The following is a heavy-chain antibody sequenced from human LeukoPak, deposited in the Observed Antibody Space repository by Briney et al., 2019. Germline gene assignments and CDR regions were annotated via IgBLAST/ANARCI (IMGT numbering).Heavy chain of an antibody. CDR3: ARGKIGYYYGDYDGY. D-gene: IGHD4-17*01. J-gene: IGHJ4*02. CDR2: ISTISSTK. CDR1: GFTFSSYD. Sequence: PGGSLRLSCAASGFTFSSYDMNWVRQAPGKGLEWVSYISTISSTKYYADSVKGRFTISRDNAKNSLYLQMNSLRDEDTAVYYCARGKIGYYYGDYDGYWGRGTLVTVSS. V-gene: IGHV3-48*02.